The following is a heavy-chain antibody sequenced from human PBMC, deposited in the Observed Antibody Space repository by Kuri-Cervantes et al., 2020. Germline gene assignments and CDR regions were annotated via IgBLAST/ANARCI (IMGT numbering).Heavy chain of an antibody. CDR3: ARHGAEGAYYYGSGSSNYYYYYYMDV. CDR1: GYSISSGYY. CDR2: IYHSGST. J-gene: IGHJ6*03. D-gene: IGHD3-10*01. Sequence: GSLRLSCSVSGYSISSGYYWGWIRQPPGKGLEWIGSIYHSGSTYYNPSLKSRVTISVDTSKNQFSLKLSSVTAADTAVYYCARHGAEGAYYYGSGSSNYYYYYYMDVWGKGTTVTVSS. V-gene: IGHV4-38-2*02.